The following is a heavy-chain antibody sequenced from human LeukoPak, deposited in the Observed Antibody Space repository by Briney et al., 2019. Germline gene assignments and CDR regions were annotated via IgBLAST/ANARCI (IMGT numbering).Heavy chain of an antibody. CDR3: ARVTYYYYYMDV. J-gene: IGHJ6*03. CDR1: GGSFSGYY. V-gene: IGHV4-34*01. Sequence: SETLSLTCAVYGGSFSGYYWSWIRQPPGKGLEWIGEINHSGSTNYNPSLKSRVTISVDTSKNQSSLKLSSVTAADTAVYYCARVTYYYYYMDVWGKGTTVTISS. CDR2: INHSGST.